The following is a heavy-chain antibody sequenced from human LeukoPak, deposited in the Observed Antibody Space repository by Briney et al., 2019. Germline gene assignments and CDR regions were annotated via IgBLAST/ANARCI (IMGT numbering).Heavy chain of an antibody. CDR3: ARQTLGYSYGYDY. CDR1: GGSISSSSYY. CDR2: IYYSGNT. J-gene: IGHJ4*02. D-gene: IGHD5-18*01. Sequence: SETLSLTCTVSGGSISSSSYYWGWIRQPPGKGLEWIGSIYYSGNTYYNPSLKSRVTISVDTFKNQFSLKLSSVTAADTAVYYCARQTLGYSYGYDYWGQGTLVTVSS. V-gene: IGHV4-39*01.